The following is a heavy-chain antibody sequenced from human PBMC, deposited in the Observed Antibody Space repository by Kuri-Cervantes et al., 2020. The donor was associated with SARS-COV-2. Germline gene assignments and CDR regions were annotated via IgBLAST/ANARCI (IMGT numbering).Heavy chain of an antibody. D-gene: IGHD3-22*01. CDR1: GFNFDDHG. J-gene: IGHJ3*02. Sequence: GESLKISCAASGFNFDDHGMSWVRQAPGKGLEWVSGIGWNGGITGYADSVKGRFTISRDNAKNSLYLQMNSLRVEDTALYYCATTDYDSSGSTFDIWGQGTMVTVSS. V-gene: IGHV3-20*04. CDR3: ATTDYDSSGSTFDI. CDR2: IGWNGGIT.